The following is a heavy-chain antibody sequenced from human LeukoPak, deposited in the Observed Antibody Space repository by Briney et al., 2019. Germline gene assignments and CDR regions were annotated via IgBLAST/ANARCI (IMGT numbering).Heavy chain of an antibody. Sequence: GGSLRLSCAASGFTFSSYGMHWVRQAPGKGLDWVAVISNDGSKKYYADSVKGRFTISRDNSKNTLSLQVSSLGTEDTAVYYCAKDRYSYAFEYSDSWGQGTLVTVSS. J-gene: IGHJ4*02. CDR3: AKDRYSYAFEYSDS. CDR1: GFTFSSYG. CDR2: ISNDGSKK. D-gene: IGHD5-18*01. V-gene: IGHV3-30*18.